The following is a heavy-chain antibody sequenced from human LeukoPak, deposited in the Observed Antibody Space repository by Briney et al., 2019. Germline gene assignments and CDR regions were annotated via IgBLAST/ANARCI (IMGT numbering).Heavy chain of an antibody. V-gene: IGHV4-39*01. D-gene: IGHD3-22*01. CDR1: GGSISSSSYY. CDR2: IYYSGST. Sequence: SETLSLTCTVSGGSISSSSYYWGWIRQPPGTGLEWIASIYYSGSTYYNPSLKSRVTISVDTSKNQFSLKLSSVTAADTAVYYCARSAEYYYDSSGYQARYYFDYWGQGTLVTVSS. J-gene: IGHJ4*02. CDR3: ARSAEYYYDSSGYQARYYFDY.